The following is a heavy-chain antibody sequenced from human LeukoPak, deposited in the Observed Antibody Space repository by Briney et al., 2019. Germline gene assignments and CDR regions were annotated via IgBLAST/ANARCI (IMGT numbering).Heavy chain of an antibody. V-gene: IGHV4-4*07. CDR1: GGSISTYY. D-gene: IGHD4-17*01. Sequence: SEALSLTCTVSGGSISTYYWSWIRQPAGKGLEWIGRIYASGNTNYNPSLKSRLTMSVDTSKNQFSLKLSSVTAADTAVYYCARESVQDGDYMWYFGLWGRGTLVTVSS. CDR2: IYASGNT. J-gene: IGHJ2*01. CDR3: ARESVQDGDYMWYFGL.